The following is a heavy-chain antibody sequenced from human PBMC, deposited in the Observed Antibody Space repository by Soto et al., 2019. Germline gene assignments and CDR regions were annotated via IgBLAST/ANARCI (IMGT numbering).Heavy chain of an antibody. CDR2: IKSKTDGGTT. CDR3: AHRRMVTWFDY. Sequence: GGSLRLSCAASGFTFSNAWMNWVRQAPGKGLEWVGRIKSKTDGGTTDYAAPVKGRFTISRDDSKNTLYLQMNSLKTEDTATYYCAHRRMVTWFDYWGQGTLVTVSS. V-gene: IGHV3-15*07. D-gene: IGHD2-21*02. J-gene: IGHJ4*02. CDR1: GFTFSNAW.